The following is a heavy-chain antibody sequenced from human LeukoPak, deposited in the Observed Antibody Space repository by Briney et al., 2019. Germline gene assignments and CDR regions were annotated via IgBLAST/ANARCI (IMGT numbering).Heavy chain of an antibody. D-gene: IGHD6-25*01. Sequence: SETLSLTCSVSGGSIRSSHSSWGWIRQPLGKGLEWIATIYENGNTYYSPSLKSRVTISVDTSNNEFSLNLNSVTAADTAMYYCARATAAPSSYYFDHWGQGTLVTVSS. V-gene: IGHV4-39*07. CDR1: GGSIRSSHSS. CDR3: ARATAAPSSYYFDH. CDR2: IYENGNT. J-gene: IGHJ4*02.